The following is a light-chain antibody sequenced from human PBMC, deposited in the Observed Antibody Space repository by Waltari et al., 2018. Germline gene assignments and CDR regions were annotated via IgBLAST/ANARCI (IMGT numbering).Light chain of an antibody. V-gene: IGLV2-14*03. CDR3: ASFISGSTSSVL. CDR2: DVT. J-gene: IGLJ3*02. Sequence: QSALTQPASVSGSPGQSITISCTGTSSDIGAFNYVSWYQQYPGKAPKVLIYDVTNRPSGVSYRFSGSKSGNTASLTISGLQAEDEAYYHCASFISGSTSSVLFGGGTKLTVL. CDR1: SSDIGAFNY.